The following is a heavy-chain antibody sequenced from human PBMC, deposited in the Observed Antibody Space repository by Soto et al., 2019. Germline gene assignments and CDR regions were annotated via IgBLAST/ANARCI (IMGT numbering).Heavy chain of an antibody. CDR2: IVVGSGNT. CDR1: GFTFTSSA. Sequence: SVKVSCKASGFTFTSSAVQRVRQARGQRLEWLGWIVVGSGNTKYAQKFQERVTITRDMSTSTAYMELSSLRSEDTAVYYCAAGHYCSSTSCYARDHYYYYYGVDVGG. J-gene: IGHJ6*02. CDR3: AAGHYCSSTSCYARDHYYYYYGVDV. V-gene: IGHV1-58*01. D-gene: IGHD2-2*01.